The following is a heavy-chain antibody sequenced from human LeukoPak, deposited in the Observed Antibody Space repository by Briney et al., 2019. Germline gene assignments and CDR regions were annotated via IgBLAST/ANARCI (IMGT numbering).Heavy chain of an antibody. D-gene: IGHD3-10*02. CDR1: GFTFSSYT. V-gene: IGHV3-30*04. Sequence: GGSLRLSRAASGFTFSSYTMHWVRQARGKGLEWVAVISYDGSNKDYADSVKGRFTISRDNSKNTLYLQMNSLRAEDTAVYYCAELGITMIGGVWGKGTTVTISS. J-gene: IGHJ6*04. CDR2: ISYDGSNK. CDR3: AELGITMIGGV.